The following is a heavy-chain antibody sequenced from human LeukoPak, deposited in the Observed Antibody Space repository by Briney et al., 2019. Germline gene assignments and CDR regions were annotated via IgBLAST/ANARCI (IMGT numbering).Heavy chain of an antibody. CDR1: GGSISSGGYS. Sequence: KPSETLSLTCAVSGGSISSGGYSWSWIRQPPGKGLEWIGYIYHSGSTYYNPSLKSRVTISVDRSKNQFSLKLSSVTAADTAVYYCARGGAARLHFQNWGQGTLVTVSS. V-gene: IGHV4-30-2*01. CDR3: ARGGAARLHFQN. J-gene: IGHJ1*01. D-gene: IGHD6-6*01. CDR2: IYHSGST.